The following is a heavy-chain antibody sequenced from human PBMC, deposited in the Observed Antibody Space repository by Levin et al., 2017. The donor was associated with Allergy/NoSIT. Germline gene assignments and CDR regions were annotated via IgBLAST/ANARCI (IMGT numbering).Heavy chain of an antibody. CDR3: ARRIFYSSSWYRWNWFDP. CDR2: INHSGST. D-gene: IGHD6-13*01. CDR1: GGSFSGYY. Sequence: SETLSLTCAVYGGSFSGYYWSWIRQPPGKGLEWIGEINHSGSTNYNPSLKSRVTISVDTSKNQFSLKLSSVTAADTAVYYCARRIFYSSSWYRWNWFDPWGQGTLVTVSS. V-gene: IGHV4-34*01. J-gene: IGHJ5*02.